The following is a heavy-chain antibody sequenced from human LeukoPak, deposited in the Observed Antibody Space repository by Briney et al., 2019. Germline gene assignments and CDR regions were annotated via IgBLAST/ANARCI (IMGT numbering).Heavy chain of an antibody. D-gene: IGHD6-13*01. Sequence: GGSLRLSCAASGFTFSSYAMHWVRQAPGKGLEWVAVISYDGSNKYYADSVKGRFTISRDNSKNTLYLQMNSLRAEDTAVYYCARGLSSSWYLYYYYMDVWGKGTTVTISS. V-gene: IGHV3-30*04. CDR2: ISYDGSNK. J-gene: IGHJ6*03. CDR1: GFTFSSYA. CDR3: ARGLSSSWYLYYYYMDV.